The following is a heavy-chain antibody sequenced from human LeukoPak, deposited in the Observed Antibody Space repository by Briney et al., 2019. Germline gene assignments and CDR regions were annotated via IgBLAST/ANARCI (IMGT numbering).Heavy chain of an antibody. J-gene: IGHJ4*02. Sequence: SETLSLTCTVSGGSISSSSYYWGWIRQPPGKGLEWIGSIYYSGSTYYNPSLKSRVTISVDTSKNQFSLKLSSVTAADTAVYYCARYCSGGSCSSRWGDYWGQGTLVTVSS. CDR3: ARYCSGGSCSSRWGDY. CDR1: GGSISSSSYY. CDR2: IYYSGST. V-gene: IGHV4-39*07. D-gene: IGHD2-15*01.